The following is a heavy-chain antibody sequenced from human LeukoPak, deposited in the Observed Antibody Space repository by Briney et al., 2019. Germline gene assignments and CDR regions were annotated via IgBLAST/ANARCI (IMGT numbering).Heavy chain of an antibody. CDR3: ARGRGFTIFGVVPFDP. CDR2: INHSGST. CDR1: GGSFSGYY. D-gene: IGHD3-3*01. J-gene: IGHJ5*02. V-gene: IGHV4-34*01. Sequence: PSETLSLTCAVYGGSFSGYYWSWIRQPPGKGLEWIGEINHSGSTNYNPSLKSRVTISVDTSKNQFSLKLSSVTAADTAVYYCARGRGFTIFGVVPFDPWGQGTLVTVPS.